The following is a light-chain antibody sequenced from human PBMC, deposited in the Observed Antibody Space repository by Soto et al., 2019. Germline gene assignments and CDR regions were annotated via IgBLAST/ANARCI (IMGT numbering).Light chain of an antibody. Sequence: EIVMTQSPATLSVSPGERAILSCRASQSVSSNLAWYQQKPGQAPRLLIYGASTRATGIPARFSGCGSGTEFTLTISSLQSEDFALYYCQQYNTWPPFTFGPGTTVDIK. CDR1: QSVSSN. J-gene: IGKJ3*01. CDR2: GAS. CDR3: QQYNTWPPFT. V-gene: IGKV3-15*01.